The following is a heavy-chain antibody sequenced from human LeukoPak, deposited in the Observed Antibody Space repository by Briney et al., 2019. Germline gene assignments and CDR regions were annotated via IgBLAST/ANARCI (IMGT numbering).Heavy chain of an antibody. CDR2: ISGTGGSI. CDR3: ARTTGVSSWPLLYYYYYYYMDV. CDR1: GFTFSTYA. Sequence: GGSLRLSCAASGFTFSTYAMTWVRQAPGKGLEWVSLISGTGGSIYYADSVKGRFTISRDNSKNTLYLQMNSLRAEDTAVYYCARTTGVSSWPLLYYYYYYYMDVWGKGTTVTVSS. D-gene: IGHD6-13*01. J-gene: IGHJ6*03. V-gene: IGHV3-23*01.